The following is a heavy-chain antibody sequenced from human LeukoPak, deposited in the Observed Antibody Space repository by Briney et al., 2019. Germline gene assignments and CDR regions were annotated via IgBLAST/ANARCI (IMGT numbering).Heavy chain of an antibody. Sequence: ASVKLSCKAAGYTCTGYYMHWVRQAPGHGIEWMGWINPNSGGTNYAQKFQGRVTMTRDTSISTAYMELSRLRSDDTAVYYCARAGYDFWSGYSSFDYWGQGTLVTVSS. CDR3: ARAGYDFWSGYSSFDY. V-gene: IGHV1-2*02. CDR1: GYTCTGYY. J-gene: IGHJ4*02. D-gene: IGHD3-3*01. CDR2: INPNSGGT.